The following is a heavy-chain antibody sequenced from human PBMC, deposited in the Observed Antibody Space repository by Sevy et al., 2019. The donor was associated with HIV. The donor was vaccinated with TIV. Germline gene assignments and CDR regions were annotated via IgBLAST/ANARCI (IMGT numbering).Heavy chain of an antibody. Sequence: GGSLRLSCAASGFTFSSYAMHWVRQAPGKGLEWVAVISYDGSNKYYAYSVKGRFTISRDNSKNTLYLQMNSLRAEDTAVYYCARDRRPPRGYCSSTSCRLNYYGMDVWGQGTTVTVSS. D-gene: IGHD2-2*01. CDR2: ISYDGSNK. V-gene: IGHV3-30-3*01. J-gene: IGHJ6*02. CDR3: ARDRRPPRGYCSSTSCRLNYYGMDV. CDR1: GFTFSSYA.